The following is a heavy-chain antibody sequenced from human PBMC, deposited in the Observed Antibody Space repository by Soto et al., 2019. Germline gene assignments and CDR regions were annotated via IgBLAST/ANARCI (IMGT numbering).Heavy chain of an antibody. D-gene: IGHD2-15*01. J-gene: IGHJ3*02. CDR1: RGTFSSYA. V-gene: IGHV1-69*12. CDR2: IIPIFGTA. Sequence: QVQLVQSGAEVKKPGSSVKVSCKASRGTFSSYAISWVRQAPGQGLEWMGGIIPIFGTANYAQKFQGTVTITADESTSTAYMELSSLRSEDTAVYYCARDTDPDRGHAFDIWGQGTMVTVSS. CDR3: ARDTDPDRGHAFDI.